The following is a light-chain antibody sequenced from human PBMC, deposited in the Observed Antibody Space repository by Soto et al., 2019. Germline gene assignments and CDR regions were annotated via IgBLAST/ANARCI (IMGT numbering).Light chain of an antibody. CDR2: DVT. Sequence: QAVLTQPASVSGSPGQSITISCTGTNSDVGGYNYVSWYQQHPVKAPKLMIYDVTNRPSGVSDRFSGSKSGNTASLTISGLQALDEADYYCSSYTSSSTPYVFGTGTKVTVL. J-gene: IGLJ1*01. CDR3: SSYTSSSTPYV. V-gene: IGLV2-14*01. CDR1: NSDVGGYNY.